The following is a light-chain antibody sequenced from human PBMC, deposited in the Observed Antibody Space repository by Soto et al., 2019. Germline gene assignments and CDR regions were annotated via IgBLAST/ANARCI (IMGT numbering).Light chain of an antibody. CDR2: DVS. CDR1: SNDVGGYNY. CDR3: CSYTTSNTRQIV. Sequence: QSVLNQPASVSESPGQTITISCTGTSNDVGGYNYVSWYQHHPGKAPKLMIYDVSNRPSGVSNRFSGSKSGNTASLTISGLQPEDEADYYCCSYTTSNTRQIVFGTGTKVTVL. J-gene: IGLJ1*01. V-gene: IGLV2-14*03.